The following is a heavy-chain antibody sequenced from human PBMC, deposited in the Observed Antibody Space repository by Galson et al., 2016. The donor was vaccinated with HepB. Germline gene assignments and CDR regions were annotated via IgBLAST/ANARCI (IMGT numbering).Heavy chain of an antibody. J-gene: IGHJ4*02. CDR3: VRDGSVAREDY. CDR1: GFTFSNYW. Sequence: SLRLSCAASGFTFSNYWIHWVRQAPGKGLVWVSRINNDGSDTAYADSVKGRFTLSRDNAKNTLYMQMNSLRAEDTALYSCVRDGSVAREDYWGQGTLVTVSS. CDR2: INNDGSDT. D-gene: IGHD2-15*01. V-gene: IGHV3-74*01.